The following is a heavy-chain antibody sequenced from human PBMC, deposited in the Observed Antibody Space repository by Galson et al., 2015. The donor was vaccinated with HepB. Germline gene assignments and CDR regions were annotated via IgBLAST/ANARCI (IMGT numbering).Heavy chain of an antibody. V-gene: IGHV3-30*03. J-gene: IGHJ6*02. D-gene: IGHD3-10*01. Sequence: SLRLSCAASGFRFSGCSMHWVRQAPGKGPEWIGVISYHGKYKYYSDSTTGRFTISRDNSGNTLFLQIDSLRPDDTAVYYCARDKKDTWFGNYDVLGMDVWGQGATVIVSS. CDR3: ARDKKDTWFGNYDVLGMDV. CDR1: GFRFSGCS. CDR2: ISYHGKYK.